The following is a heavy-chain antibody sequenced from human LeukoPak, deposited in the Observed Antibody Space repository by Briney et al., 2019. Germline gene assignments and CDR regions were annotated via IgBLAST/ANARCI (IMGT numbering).Heavy chain of an antibody. V-gene: IGHV4-39*01. CDR2: IYYSGST. CDR1: GGSISSSSYY. Sequence: SETLSLTCTVSGGSISSSSYYWGWIRQPPGKGLEWIGSIYYSGSTYYNPSLKSRVTIPVDTSKNQFSLNLSSVTAADTAVYYCARLYYDSSGYYQICYFDYWGQGTLVTVSS. CDR3: ARLYYDSSGYYQICYFDY. J-gene: IGHJ4*02. D-gene: IGHD3-22*01.